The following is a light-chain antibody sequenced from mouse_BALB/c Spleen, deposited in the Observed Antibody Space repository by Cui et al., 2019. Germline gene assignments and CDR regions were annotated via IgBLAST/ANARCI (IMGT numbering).Light chain of an antibody. Sequence: QIVLTQSPAIMSASPGEKVTMTCSASSSVSYMYWYQQKPGSSPRLLIYDTSNLASGVPVRFSCSGSGTSYSLTISRMEAEDAATYYCQQWSSYTFGGGTKLEIK. J-gene: IGKJ2*01. V-gene: IGKV4-55*01. CDR3: QQWSSYT. CDR2: DTS. CDR1: SSVSY.